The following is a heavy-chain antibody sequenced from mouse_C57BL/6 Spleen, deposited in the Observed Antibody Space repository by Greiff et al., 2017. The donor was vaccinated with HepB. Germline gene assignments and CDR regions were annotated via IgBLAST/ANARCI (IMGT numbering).Heavy chain of an antibody. D-gene: IGHD1-1*01. CDR1: GYTFTSYW. CDR3: ARGAYGSSPFAY. CDR2: IDPSDSYT. Sequence: QVQLKQPGAELVMPGASVKLSCKASGYTFTSYWMHWVKQRPGQGLEWIGEIDPSDSYTNYNQKFKGKSTLTVDKSSSTAYMQLSSLTSEDSAVYYCARGAYGSSPFAYWGQGTLVTVSA. V-gene: IGHV1-69*01. J-gene: IGHJ3*01.